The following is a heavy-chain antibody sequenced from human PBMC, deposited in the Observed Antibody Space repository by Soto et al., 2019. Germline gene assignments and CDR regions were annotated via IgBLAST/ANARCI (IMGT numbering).Heavy chain of an antibody. CDR1: GYTFTSYA. J-gene: IGHJ6*02. D-gene: IGHD7-27*01. CDR2: INAGNGNT. V-gene: IGHV1-3*01. Sequence: QVQLVQSGAEAKKPGASVTVSCKASGYTFTSYAMHWVRPAPGQRLEWMGWINAGNGNTKYSQKFQGRVTITRDTSASTADMELSSLRAEDTAVYYCARRPPGAYYYGMDVWGQGTTVTGSS. CDR3: ARRPPGAYYYGMDV.